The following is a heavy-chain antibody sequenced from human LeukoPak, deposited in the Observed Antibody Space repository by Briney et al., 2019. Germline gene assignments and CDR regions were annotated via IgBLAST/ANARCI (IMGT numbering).Heavy chain of an antibody. CDR3: ASGLRYFDLYY. CDR2: IYTSGST. D-gene: IGHD3-9*01. CDR1: GGSISSGSYY. V-gene: IGHV4-61*02. Sequence: SETLSLTCTVSGGSISSGSYYWSWIRQPAGKGLEWIGRIYTSGSTNYNPSLKSRVTIPVDTSKNQFSLKLSSVTAADTAVYYCASGLRYFDLYYWGQGTLVTVSS. J-gene: IGHJ4*02.